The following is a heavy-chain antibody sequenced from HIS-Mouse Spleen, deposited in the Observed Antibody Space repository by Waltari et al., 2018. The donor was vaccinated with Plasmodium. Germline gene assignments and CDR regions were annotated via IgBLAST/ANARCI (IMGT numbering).Heavy chain of an antibody. J-gene: IGHJ4*02. Sequence: DYYMSWIRQAPGKGLEWVSYISSSGSTIYYADSVKGRFTISRDNAKNSLYLQMNSLRAEDTAVYYCARGYSSSWYYFDYWGQGTLVTVSS. CDR2: ISSSGSTI. CDR3: ARGYSSSWYYFDY. V-gene: IGHV3-11*01. CDR1: DYY. D-gene: IGHD6-13*01.